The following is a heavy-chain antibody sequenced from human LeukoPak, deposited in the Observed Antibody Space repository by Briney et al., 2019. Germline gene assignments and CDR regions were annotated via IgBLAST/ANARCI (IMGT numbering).Heavy chain of an antibody. V-gene: IGHV5-51*01. CDR1: GYSFTTYW. D-gene: IGHD3-22*01. Sequence: GESLKISCKGSGYSFTTYWIGWVRQMPGKGLEWMGIIYPGDSDTRYSPSFQGQVSISADKSISTASLQWSSLKASDTAMFYCARFYDSVGDYAFDIWGQGTLVTVSS. CDR3: ARFYDSVGDYAFDI. CDR2: IYPGDSDT. J-gene: IGHJ3*02.